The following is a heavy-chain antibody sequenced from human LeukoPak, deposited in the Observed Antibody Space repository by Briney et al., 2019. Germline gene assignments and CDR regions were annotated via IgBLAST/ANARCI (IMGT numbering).Heavy chain of an antibody. CDR1: GFMFSSYW. CDR2: IKKDGSDN. J-gene: IGHJ4*02. Sequence: PGGSLRLSCAASGFMFSSYWMHWVRHGPGKGVEWVANIKKDGSDNYYVDSVKGRFTISRDNAKNSLYLQMNSLRAEDTAVYYCASDLYSGSYYGVNYWGQGTLVTVSS. CDR3: ASDLYSGSYYGVNY. D-gene: IGHD1-26*01. V-gene: IGHV3-7*01.